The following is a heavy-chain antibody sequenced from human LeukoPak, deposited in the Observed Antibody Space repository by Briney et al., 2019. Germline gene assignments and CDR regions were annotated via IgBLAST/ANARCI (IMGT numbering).Heavy chain of an antibody. V-gene: IGHV1-46*01. CDR3: ARGSMAVAGPAWY. D-gene: IGHD6-19*01. Sequence: GASVTVSCTSSGYTFTNYYMHWVRQAPGQGLEWMGIINPSGTGTGYAQNFQGRVTMTRDTSTSTVYMELSSLRSEDTAVYYCARGSMAVAGPAWYWGQGTLVTVSS. J-gene: IGHJ4*02. CDR2: INPSGTGT. CDR1: GYTFTNYY.